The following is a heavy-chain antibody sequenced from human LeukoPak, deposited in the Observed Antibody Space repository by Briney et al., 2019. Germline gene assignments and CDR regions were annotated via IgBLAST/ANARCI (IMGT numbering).Heavy chain of an antibody. CDR1: GYTFTGYY. D-gene: IGHD6-19*01. CDR3: ARIRAVAGRELGY. V-gene: IGHV1-2*02. CDR2: INPNSGGT. J-gene: IGHJ4*02. Sequence: GASVKVSCKASGYTFTGYYMHWVRRAPGQGLEWMGWINPNSGGTNCAQKFQGRVTMTRDTSISTAYMELSRLRSDDTAVYYCARIRAVAGRELGYWGQGTLVTVSS.